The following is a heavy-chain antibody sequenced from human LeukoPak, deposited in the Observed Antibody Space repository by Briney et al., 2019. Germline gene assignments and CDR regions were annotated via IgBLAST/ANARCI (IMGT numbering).Heavy chain of an antibody. V-gene: IGHV3-7*01. J-gene: IGHJ4*02. CDR1: GFIVTNAW. CDR2: MRTDGSVP. Sequence: GGSLRLSCAASGFIVTNAWMNWVRQAPGEGLEWVANMRTDGSVPSYVDSVKGRFIISRDNAKNSLYLQMNSLRVEDTAVYYCARDKDFTIDYWGQGTLVTVSS. D-gene: IGHD3-10*01. CDR3: ARDKDFTIDY.